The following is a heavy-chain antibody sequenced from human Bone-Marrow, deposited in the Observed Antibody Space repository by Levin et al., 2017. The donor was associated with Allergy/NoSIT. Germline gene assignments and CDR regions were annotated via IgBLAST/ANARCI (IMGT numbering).Heavy chain of an antibody. V-gene: IGHV3-43*01. CDR2: INWDGERI. Sequence: LTCAASGFTFDDHTMHWVRQAPGKGLEWVSLINWDGERIDYADSVRGRFTISRDNSKNSLYLQMNSLKPDDPALYYCAKGGGTFYYYYYMDVWGKGTTVTVSS. D-gene: IGHD2-15*01. CDR1: GFTFDDHT. J-gene: IGHJ6*03. CDR3: AKGGGTFYYYYYMDV.